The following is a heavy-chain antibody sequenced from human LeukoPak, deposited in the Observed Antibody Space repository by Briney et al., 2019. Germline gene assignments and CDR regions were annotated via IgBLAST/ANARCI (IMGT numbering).Heavy chain of an antibody. CDR2: IYYSGST. D-gene: IGHD3-3*01. Sequence: SETLSLTCTVSGGSISSSSFYWGCIRQPPGKGLEWIGRIYYSGSTYYHPSLKSRVTISVDTSKNQFSLTLSSVTAADTAVYYCARQHYDFSNGYFNWLVPWGQGSLVTVSS. CDR1: GGSISSSSFY. V-gene: IGHV4-39*01. J-gene: IGHJ5*02. CDR3: ARQHYDFSNGYFNWLVP.